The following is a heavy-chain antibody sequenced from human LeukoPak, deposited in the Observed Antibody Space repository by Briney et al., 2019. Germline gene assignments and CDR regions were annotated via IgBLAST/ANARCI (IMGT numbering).Heavy chain of an antibody. V-gene: IGHV4-4*02. CDR3: ATPPKGGYSAYLDY. J-gene: IGHJ4*02. D-gene: IGHD5-12*01. Sequence: SETLSLTCAVSGGSIGSSNWWSWVRQPPGKGLEWIGEIYHSGSTNYNPSLKSRVTISVDKSKNQFSLKLSSVTAADTAVYYCATPPKGGYSAYLDYWGQGTLVTVSS. CDR2: IYHSGST. CDR1: GGSIGSSNW.